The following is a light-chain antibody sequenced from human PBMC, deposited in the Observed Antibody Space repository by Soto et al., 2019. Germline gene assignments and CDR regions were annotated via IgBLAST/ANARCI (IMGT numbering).Light chain of an antibody. CDR1: SGDIGSYNR. J-gene: IGLJ1*01. V-gene: IGLV2-11*01. CDR3: CSYAARYTFFV. CDR2: DVT. Sequence: QSALTQPASVSGSPGQSITISCTGTSGDIGSYNRVSWYQQHPGKAPKLIMYDVTKRPSGVPDRFSGSKSGNTASLTISGLQAEDEADFYCCSYAARYTFFVFGTGTKVTVL.